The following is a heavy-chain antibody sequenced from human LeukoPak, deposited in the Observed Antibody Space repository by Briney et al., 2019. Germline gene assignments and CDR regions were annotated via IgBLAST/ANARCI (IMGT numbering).Heavy chain of an antibody. V-gene: IGHV1-69*05. D-gene: IGHD1-26*01. CDR2: IIPIFGTA. Sequence: ASVKVSCKASGGTFSSYAISWVRQAPGQGLEWMGGIIPIFGTANHAQKFQGRVTITTDESTSTAYMELSSLRSEDTAVYYCASRRELHHPFDYWGQGTLVTVSS. J-gene: IGHJ4*02. CDR1: GGTFSSYA. CDR3: ASRRELHHPFDY.